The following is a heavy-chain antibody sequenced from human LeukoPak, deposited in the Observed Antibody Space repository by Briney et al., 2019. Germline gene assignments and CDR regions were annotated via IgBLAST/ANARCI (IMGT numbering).Heavy chain of an antibody. CDR1: GGSLSSYY. CDR2: IYYSGST. D-gene: IGHD3-3*01. J-gene: IGHJ4*02. Sequence: PSETLSLTCTVSGGSLSSYYWSWIRQPPGKGLEWIGYIYYSGSTNYNPSLKSRVTISVDTSKNQFSLKLSSVTAADTAVYYCAREQNDFWSGTPGLGYWGQGTLVTVSS. CDR3: AREQNDFWSGTPGLGY. V-gene: IGHV4-59*12.